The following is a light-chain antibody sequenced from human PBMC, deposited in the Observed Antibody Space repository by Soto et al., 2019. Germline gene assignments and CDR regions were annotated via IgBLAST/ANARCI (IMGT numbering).Light chain of an antibody. CDR3: QQYDWSPMYT. CDR1: QSVRSSY. V-gene: IGKV3-20*01. J-gene: IGKJ2*01. CDR2: GGS. Sequence: VLTQSPGTLSLSPGERATLSCRASQSVRSSYLAWYQQKPGQAPMLLIYGGSNRATGIPDRFSGSGSGTDFTLTISRLEPEDSAVYFCQQYDWSPMYTFGQGTKLEIK.